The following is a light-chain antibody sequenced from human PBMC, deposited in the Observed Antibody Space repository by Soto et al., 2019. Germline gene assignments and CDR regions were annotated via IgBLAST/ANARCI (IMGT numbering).Light chain of an antibody. CDR3: SSHSISTAYL. V-gene: IGLV2-14*01. CDR1: GSDVGGYDY. J-gene: IGLJ1*01. Sequence: QSVLTQPASVSGSPGQSITISCTGTGSDVGGYDYVSWYQLHPGKAPKLMVFEVSNRPSGVSYRFSGSKSGNTASLTISGLQAEDEAAYFCSSHSISTAYLFGTGTKVTVL. CDR2: EVS.